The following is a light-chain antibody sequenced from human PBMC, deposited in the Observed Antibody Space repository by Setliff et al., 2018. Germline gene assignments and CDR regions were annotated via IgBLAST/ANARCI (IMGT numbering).Light chain of an antibody. J-gene: IGLJ1*01. CDR2: EVT. Sequence: QSVLTQPPYASGSPGQSLTISCTGTSRDIGAYSSVSWYQQHPGKAPKLLIYEVTKRPSGVPDRFSGSKSGNTASLTVSGLQADDEADYFCCSYAASYNPYVFGSGTKVTVL. V-gene: IGLV2-8*01. CDR1: SRDIGAYSS. CDR3: CSYAASYNPYV.